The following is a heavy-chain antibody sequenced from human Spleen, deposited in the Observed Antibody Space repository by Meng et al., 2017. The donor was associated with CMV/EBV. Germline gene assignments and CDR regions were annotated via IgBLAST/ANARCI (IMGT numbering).Heavy chain of an antibody. Sequence: ASVKVSCKASGYTFTDHYFHWVRQAPGQGLEWMGWIHPQSGVTNYAQKFQARVTLTRDTSINTAYMELSRLRSDDTAVYYCARDLTTGTHDYWGQGTLVTVSP. CDR1: GYTFTDHY. CDR2: IHPQSGVT. CDR3: ARDLTTGTHDY. J-gene: IGHJ4*02. V-gene: IGHV1-2*02. D-gene: IGHD1-1*01.